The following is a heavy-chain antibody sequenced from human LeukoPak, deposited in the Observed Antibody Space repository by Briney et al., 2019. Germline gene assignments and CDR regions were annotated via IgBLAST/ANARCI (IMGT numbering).Heavy chain of an antibody. V-gene: IGHV1-3*04. CDR1: GYIFTSYP. CDR3: ARDRAMADY. J-gene: IGHJ4*02. Sequence: ASVKVSCKASGYIFTSYPIHWVRQAPGQRLEWMGWINTGNGNTKYSPRFEGRVTVTTDTSAAAAYMELSSLRSEDTAVYYCARDRAMADYWGQGTLVTVSS. CDR2: INTGNGNT. D-gene: IGHD5-18*01.